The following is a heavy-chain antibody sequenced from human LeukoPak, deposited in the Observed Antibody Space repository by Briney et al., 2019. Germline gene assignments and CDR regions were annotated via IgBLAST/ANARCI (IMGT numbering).Heavy chain of an antibody. V-gene: IGHV4-34*01. CDR1: GGSFSGYY. CDR3: ARGLRRGYSYGSYFDY. CDR2: INHSGST. Sequence: SETLSLTCAVYGGSFSGYYWSWIRQPPGKGLEWIGEINHSGSTNYNPSLKSRITISVDTSKNQFSLKLSSVTAADTAVYYCARGLRRGYSYGSYFDYWGQGTLVTVSS. D-gene: IGHD5-18*01. J-gene: IGHJ4*02.